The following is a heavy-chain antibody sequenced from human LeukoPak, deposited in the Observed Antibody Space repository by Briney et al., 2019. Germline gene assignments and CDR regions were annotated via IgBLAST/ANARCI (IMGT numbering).Heavy chain of an antibody. V-gene: IGHV4-34*01. J-gene: IGHJ5*02. D-gene: IGHD3-10*01. CDR2: INHSEST. Sequence: SETLSLTCAVYGGSFSGYYWSWIRQPPGKGLEWIGVINHSESTNYNPSLKSRVTISVDTSKNQFSLKLSSVTAADTAVYYRASCITMVRGVMRWFDPWGQGTLVTVSS. CDR3: ASCITMVRGVMRWFDP. CDR1: GGSFSGYY.